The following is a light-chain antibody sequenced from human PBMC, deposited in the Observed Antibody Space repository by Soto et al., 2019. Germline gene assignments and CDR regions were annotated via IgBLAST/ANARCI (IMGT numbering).Light chain of an antibody. CDR1: SSDVGGYNY. V-gene: IGLV2-14*01. Sequence: QSALTHPASVSGSPGQSITISCTGTSSDVGGYNYVSWYQQHPGRAPKLMIYEVSNRPSGVSDRFSGSKSGNTASLTIYGLQAEDEADYYCSSYTSASTLVFGTVTKLTVL. J-gene: IGLJ1*01. CDR3: SSYTSASTLV. CDR2: EVS.